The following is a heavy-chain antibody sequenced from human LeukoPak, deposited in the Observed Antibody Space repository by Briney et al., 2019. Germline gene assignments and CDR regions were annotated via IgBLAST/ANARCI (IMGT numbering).Heavy chain of an antibody. V-gene: IGHV3-23*01. CDR3: AKAPVWNYYYGLDV. Sequence: GGSLRLSCAASGFTFSSYSMNWVRQAPGKGLEWVSGITTSGSTYYADSVKGRFTISRENSNNTLYLHMDSLRAEDTAVYYCAKAPVWNYYYGLDVWGQGTTVTVSS. J-gene: IGHJ6*02. CDR2: ITTSGST. CDR1: GFTFSSYS. D-gene: IGHD2-21*01.